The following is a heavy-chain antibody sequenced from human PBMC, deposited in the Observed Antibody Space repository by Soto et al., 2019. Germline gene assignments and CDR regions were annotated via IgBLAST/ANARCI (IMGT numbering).Heavy chain of an antibody. CDR3: AKDSEAYQLLYYFDY. Sequence: EVQLLESGGGLVQPGGSLRLSCAASGFTFSTYAISWVRQAPGKGLEWVSAIGGSGGTTYYADSVKGRFTISRDNSKNTVYLQMNSLRAEDTAVYYCAKDSEAYQLLYYFDYCGQGTLVTVSS. D-gene: IGHD2-2*01. V-gene: IGHV3-23*01. J-gene: IGHJ4*02. CDR2: IGGSGGTT. CDR1: GFTFSTYA.